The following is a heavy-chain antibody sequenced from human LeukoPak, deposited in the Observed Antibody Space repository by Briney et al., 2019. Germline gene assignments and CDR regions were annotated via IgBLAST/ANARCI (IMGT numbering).Heavy chain of an antibody. CDR2: ISSSGSTI. CDR3: ARAMVVAAYDAFDI. J-gene: IGHJ3*02. D-gene: IGHD2-15*01. V-gene: IGHV3-48*03. CDR1: GFTFSSYE. Sequence: GGSLRLSCAASGFTFSSYEMNWVRQAPGKGLEWVSYISSSGSTIYYADSVKGRFTISRDNAKNSLYLQMNSLRAEDTAVYYCARAMVVAAYDAFDIWGQGTMVTVSS.